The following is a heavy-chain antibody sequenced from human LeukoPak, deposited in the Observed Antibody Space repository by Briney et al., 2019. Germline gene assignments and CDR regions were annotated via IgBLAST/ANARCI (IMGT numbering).Heavy chain of an antibody. Sequence: SVKVSCKASGGTFSSYAISWVRLAPGQGLEWMGRIIPILGIANYAQKFQGRVTITADKSTSTAYMELSSLRSEDTAVYYCARVLEENSGSYYFDYWGQGTLVTVSS. CDR3: ARVLEENSGSYYFDY. D-gene: IGHD1-26*01. V-gene: IGHV1-69*04. CDR1: GGTFSSYA. CDR2: IIPILGIA. J-gene: IGHJ4*02.